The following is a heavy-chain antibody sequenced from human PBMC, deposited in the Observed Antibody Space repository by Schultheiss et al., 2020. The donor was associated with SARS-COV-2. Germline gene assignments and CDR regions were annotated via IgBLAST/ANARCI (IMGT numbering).Heavy chain of an antibody. V-gene: IGHV3-21*01. CDR1: GFTFSSYA. D-gene: IGHD6-19*01. CDR2: ISSSSSYI. Sequence: GGSLRLSCAASGFTFSSYAMSWVRQAPGKGLEWVSSISSSSSYIYYADSVKGRFTISRDNSKNTLYLQMNSLRAEDTAVYYCARDRIAVAGTGWFDPWGQGTLVTVSS. J-gene: IGHJ5*02. CDR3: ARDRIAVAGTGWFDP.